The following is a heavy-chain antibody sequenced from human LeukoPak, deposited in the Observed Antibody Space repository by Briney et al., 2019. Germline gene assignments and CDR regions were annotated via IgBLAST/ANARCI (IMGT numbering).Heavy chain of an antibody. CDR2: INHSGST. D-gene: IGHD6-13*01. CDR1: GGSFSGYY. Sequence: PSETLSLTCAVYGGSFSGYYWSWIRQPPGKGLEWIGEINHSGSTNYNPSLKSRVTISVDTSKNQFSLKLSSVTAADTAVYYCARSPRRIAAAGSRFDYWGQGTLVTVPS. J-gene: IGHJ4*02. V-gene: IGHV4-34*01. CDR3: ARSPRRIAAAGSRFDY.